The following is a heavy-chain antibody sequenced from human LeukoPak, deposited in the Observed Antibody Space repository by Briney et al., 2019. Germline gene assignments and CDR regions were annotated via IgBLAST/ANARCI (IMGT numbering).Heavy chain of an antibody. Sequence: GGSLSLSCAASGFSFSGYWMTWVRQAPGKGLEWVANIKQDGSETSYVTSVRGRFTISRDNAKNSLYLQMNNLRVEDTAVYYCATPYGDLYYYYGMDVWGQGTTVTVSS. D-gene: IGHD4-17*01. CDR2: IKQDGSET. V-gene: IGHV3-7*03. J-gene: IGHJ6*02. CDR1: GFSFSGYW. CDR3: ATPYGDLYYYYGMDV.